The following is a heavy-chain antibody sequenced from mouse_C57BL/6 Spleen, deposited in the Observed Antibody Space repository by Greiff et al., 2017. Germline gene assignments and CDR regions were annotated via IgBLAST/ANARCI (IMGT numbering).Heavy chain of an antibody. D-gene: IGHD2-4*01. J-gene: IGHJ3*01. CDR2: IDPSDSYT. CDR1: GFTFSSYA. V-gene: IGHV1-69*01. Sequence: VQLQQPGDDFVMPGASLKLSCKASGFTFSSYAMPWVHQTPGQGLEWIGYIDPSDSYTYYTQTLKGKFTFTIDKSTSTAYMQLSSLTSEDSAIYYCAGEYEYGGGFAYWGQGTLVTVSA. CDR3: AGEYEYGGGFAY.